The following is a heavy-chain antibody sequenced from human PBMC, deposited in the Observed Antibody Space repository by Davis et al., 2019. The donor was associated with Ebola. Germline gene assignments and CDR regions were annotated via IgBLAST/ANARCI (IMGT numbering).Heavy chain of an antibody. D-gene: IGHD3-10*01. J-gene: IGHJ4*02. V-gene: IGHV3-7*04. CDR1: GFAFSSYW. CDR2: IKHDGSET. Sequence: PGGSLRLSCAASGFAFSSYWMSWVRQAPGKGLEWVANIKHDGSETYYVDSVKGRFTISRDNAKNSLYLQMNSLRAEDTAVYYCARGITVVRGVRMLYDYWGQGTLVTVSS. CDR3: ARGITVVRGVRMLYDY.